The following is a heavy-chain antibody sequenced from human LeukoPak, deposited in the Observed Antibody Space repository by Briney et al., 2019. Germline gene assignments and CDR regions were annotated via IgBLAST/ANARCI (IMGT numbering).Heavy chain of an antibody. J-gene: IGHJ4*02. CDR1: GYRFINYW. V-gene: IGHV5-51*01. CDR2: VFPGDSDT. D-gene: IGHD3-10*01. CDR3: ARPNLTSGTYYIDY. Sequence: GESLKISCKGSGYRFINYWIGWVRQMPGKGLEWMGIVFPGDSDTRYSPSFQGQVTISVDKSISTAYLQWSSLKASDTAMYYCARPNLTSGTYYIDYWGQGTLVTSPQ.